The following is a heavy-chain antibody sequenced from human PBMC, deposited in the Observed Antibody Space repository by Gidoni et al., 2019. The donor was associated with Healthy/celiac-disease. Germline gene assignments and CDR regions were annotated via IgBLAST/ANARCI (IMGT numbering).Heavy chain of an antibody. CDR1: GFTFSRYG. Sequence: EVQLVESGGGLVQPGGSLSLSCAASGFTFSRYGMNWVRQAPGKGLELVSYISSSSSTIYYADSVKGRFTISRDNAKNSLYLQMNSLRAEDTAVYYCASVWSGGSGSYYPSGYWGQGTLVTVSS. D-gene: IGHD3-10*01. CDR2: ISSSSSTI. J-gene: IGHJ4*02. CDR3: ASVWSGGSGSYYPSGY. V-gene: IGHV3-48*01.